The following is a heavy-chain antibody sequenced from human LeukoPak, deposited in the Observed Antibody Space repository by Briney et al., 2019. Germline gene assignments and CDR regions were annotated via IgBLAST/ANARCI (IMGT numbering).Heavy chain of an antibody. CDR1: GGSISSYY. D-gene: IGHD6-6*01. V-gene: IGHV4-59*01. Sequence: SETLSLTCTVSGGSISSYYWSWIRQPPGKGLEWIGYIYYSGSTNYNPSLESRVTISVDASKNQFSLKLSSVTAADTAVYYCARYSSSSYLDYWGQGTLVTVSS. J-gene: IGHJ4*02. CDR3: ARYSSSSYLDY. CDR2: IYYSGST.